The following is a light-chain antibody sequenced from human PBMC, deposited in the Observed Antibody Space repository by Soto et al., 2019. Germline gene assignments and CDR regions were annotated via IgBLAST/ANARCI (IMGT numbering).Light chain of an antibody. CDR1: QSVSSSY. CDR2: GAS. CDR3: QQYGGSPIT. Sequence: EIVLTQSPGTLSLSPGERATLSCRASQSVSSSYLAWYQQKPGQAPRLLIYGASSRATGIPDRFSGSGSGPDFTLTISGLGPEDFAVYYCQQYGGSPITFGQGTRLEI. V-gene: IGKV3-20*01. J-gene: IGKJ5*01.